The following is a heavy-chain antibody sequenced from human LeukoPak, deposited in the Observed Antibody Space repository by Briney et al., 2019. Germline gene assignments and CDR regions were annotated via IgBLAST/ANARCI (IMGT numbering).Heavy chain of an antibody. J-gene: IGHJ3*02. D-gene: IGHD4-17*01. CDR3: AKAVGDYGDYGSDGDAFDI. Sequence: PGGSMRLSCAASGFTFDDYAMHWVRKAPGKGLEWVSGISWNSGSIGYADSVKGRFTISRDNAKNSLYLQMNSLRAEDTALYYCAKAVGDYGDYGSDGDAFDIWGQGTMVTVSS. CDR2: ISWNSGSI. V-gene: IGHV3-9*01. CDR1: GFTFDDYA.